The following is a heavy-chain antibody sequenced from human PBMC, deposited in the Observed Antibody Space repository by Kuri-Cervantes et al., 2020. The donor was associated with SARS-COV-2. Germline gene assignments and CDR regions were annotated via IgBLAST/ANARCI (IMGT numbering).Heavy chain of an antibody. CDR3: ARDLVTIFGVGEQDIDI. Sequence: SETLSLTCAVSGCSISNGYYWGWIRQPPGKGLQWIGSIHHSGSTYYNPSLKSRVSISVDTSKNQFSLKLSSVTAADTAVYYCARDLVTIFGVGEQDIDIWGQGTMVTVSS. V-gene: IGHV4-38-2*02. CDR1: GCSISNGYY. CDR2: IHHSGST. J-gene: IGHJ3*02. D-gene: IGHD3-3*01.